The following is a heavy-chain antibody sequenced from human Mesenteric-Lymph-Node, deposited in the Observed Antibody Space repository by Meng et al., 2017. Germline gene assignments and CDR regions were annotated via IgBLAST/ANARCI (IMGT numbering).Heavy chain of an antibody. D-gene: IGHD6-13*01. CDR2: IYTSGST. Sequence: SETLSLTCTVSGGSISSYYWSWIRQPAGKGLEWIGRIYTSGSTNYNPSLKSRVTISVDTSKNQFSLKLSSVTAADTAVYYCAITRDSSSWYFDLWGRGTLVTVSS. V-gene: IGHV4-4*07. CDR3: AITRDSSSWYFDL. J-gene: IGHJ2*01. CDR1: GGSISSYY.